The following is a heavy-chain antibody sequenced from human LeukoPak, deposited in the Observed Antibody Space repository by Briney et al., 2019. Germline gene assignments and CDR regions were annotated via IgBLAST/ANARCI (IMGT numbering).Heavy chain of an antibody. CDR1: GGSFSGYY. CDR2: INHSGST. Sequence: SETLSLTCAVYGGSFSGYYWSWIRQPPGKGLEWIGEINHSGSTNYNPSLKSRVTISVDTSKNQFSLKLSSVTAADTAVYYCARSDYGDYSLLDYWGQGTLVTVSS. J-gene: IGHJ4*02. D-gene: IGHD4-17*01. CDR3: ARSDYGDYSLLDY. V-gene: IGHV4-34*01.